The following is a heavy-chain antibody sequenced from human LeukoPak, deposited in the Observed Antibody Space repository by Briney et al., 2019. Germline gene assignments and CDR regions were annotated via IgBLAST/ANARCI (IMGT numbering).Heavy chain of an antibody. CDR3: ARAFLLVRFDP. J-gene: IGHJ5*02. V-gene: IGHV4-30-4*01. CDR1: GDSISGGDYY. D-gene: IGHD3-3*02. Sequence: SETLSPTCTVSGDSISGGDYYWSWIRQPPGKGLEWVGYIYYSGSAYFNPSLKSRLSMSVDTSKNQFSLKLSSVTAADTAIYYCARAFLLVRFDPWGQGTLVTVSS. CDR2: IYYSGSA.